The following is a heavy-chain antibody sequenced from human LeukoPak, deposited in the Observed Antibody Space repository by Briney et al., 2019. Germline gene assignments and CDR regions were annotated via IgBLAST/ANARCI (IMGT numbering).Heavy chain of an antibody. CDR1: GYTFTAYY. J-gene: IGHJ4*02. CDR3: ATHRYCSSTSCYSLDY. D-gene: IGHD2-2*01. CDR2: INPNSGGT. Sequence: ASVKVSCKASGYTFTAYYMHWVRQAPGQGLEWMGWINPNSGGTNYAQKFQGRVTMTRDTSISTAYMELSRLRSDDTAVYYCATHRYCSSTSCYSLDYWGQGTLVTVSS. V-gene: IGHV1-2*02.